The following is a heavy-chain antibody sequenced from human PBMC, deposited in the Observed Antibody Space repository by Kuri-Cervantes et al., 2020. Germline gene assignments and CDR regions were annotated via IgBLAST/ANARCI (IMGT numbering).Heavy chain of an antibody. J-gene: IGHJ4*02. Sequence: ASVKVSCKASGYTFTNYGLTWVRQAPGQGLEWMGWISAYNGNTDYAQKLQGRVTMTIDTSTSTAYMELRSLRSDDTAVYYCARDPTPALYDSSGYYDYWGQGTLVTVSS. CDR3: ARDPTPALYDSSGYYDY. D-gene: IGHD3-22*01. V-gene: IGHV1-18*01. CDR1: GYTFTNYG. CDR2: ISAYNGNT.